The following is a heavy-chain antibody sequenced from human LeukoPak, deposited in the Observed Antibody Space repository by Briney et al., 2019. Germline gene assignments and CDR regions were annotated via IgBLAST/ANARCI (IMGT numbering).Heavy chain of an antibody. CDR3: ANLLENY. J-gene: IGHJ4*02. CDR2: IKEDGSEK. Sequence: GGSLRLSCAASGFTFSNYWMGWVRQAPGKGLEWVANIKEDGSEKYHVDSVKGRFTISRDNAKNSLYLQMNSLRAEDTAIYFCANLLENYWGQGTLVTVSS. D-gene: IGHD1-1*01. CDR1: GFTFSNYW. V-gene: IGHV3-7*01.